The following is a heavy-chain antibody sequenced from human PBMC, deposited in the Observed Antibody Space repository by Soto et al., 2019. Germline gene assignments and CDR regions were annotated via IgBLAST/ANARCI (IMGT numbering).Heavy chain of an antibody. D-gene: IGHD2-2*03. J-gene: IGHJ4*02. V-gene: IGHV3-11*01. CDR3: ARIKTSAPWMQCLAY. CDR1: GFSFDDHY. CDR2: ISKRGDKI. Sequence: QVQLVESGGGLVKPGGSLRHSCIASGFSFDDHYMTWVRQAPGKGLEWISQISKRGDKIFYADSVRGRITISRDNGKNALYLQLSSLRDEDTAVYYCARIKTSAPWMQCLAYWGQGTLVTVSS.